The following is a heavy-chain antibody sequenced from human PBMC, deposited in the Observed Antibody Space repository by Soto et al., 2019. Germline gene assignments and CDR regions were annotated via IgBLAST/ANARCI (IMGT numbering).Heavy chain of an antibody. Sequence: PGGSLRLSCAASGFTFTNAWMSWVRQAPGKGLDWVGRIKSETDGGTTDYSAPVKGRFTISRDDSKNTLYLQMNSLKAEDTGVYYCSTDYNYYYYYGMDVWGQGTTVTVSS. CDR2: IKSETDGGTT. V-gene: IGHV3-15*01. CDR1: GFTFTNAW. CDR3: STDYNYYYYYGMDV. J-gene: IGHJ6*02. D-gene: IGHD3-10*01.